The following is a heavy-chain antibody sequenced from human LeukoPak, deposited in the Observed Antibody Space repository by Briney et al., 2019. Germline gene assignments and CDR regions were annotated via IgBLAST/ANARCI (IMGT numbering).Heavy chain of an antibody. CDR3: ARHEGVREATPSKWFFP. Sequence: GESLKISCTGSGYSFTTHWIGWVRQLPGKGLDWMGIIYPGDSDTRYSPSFQGQVTISVDKSISTAYLQWSSLKASDTAMYYCARHEGVREATPSKWFFPWGQGTLVTVSS. J-gene: IGHJ5*02. D-gene: IGHD3-10*01. V-gene: IGHV5-51*01. CDR1: GYSFTTHW. CDR2: IYPGDSDT.